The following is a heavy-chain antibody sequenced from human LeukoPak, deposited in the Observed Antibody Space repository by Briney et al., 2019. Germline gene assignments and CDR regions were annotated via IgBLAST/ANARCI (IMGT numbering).Heavy chain of an antibody. CDR3: AVVPIGRSVGGDP. CDR2: INPNSGGT. J-gene: IGHJ5*02. D-gene: IGHD2-15*01. Sequence: GASVKVSCKASGYTFTGYYMHWVRQAPGQGLEWMGWINPNSGGTNYAQKFQGGVTMTRDTSISTAYMELSRLRSDDTAVYYCAVVPIGRSVGGDPWGQGTPGHRLL. CDR1: GYTFTGYY. V-gene: IGHV1-2*02.